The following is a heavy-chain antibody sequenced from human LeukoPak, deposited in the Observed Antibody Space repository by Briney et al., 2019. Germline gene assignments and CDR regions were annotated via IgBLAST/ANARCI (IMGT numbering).Heavy chain of an antibody. Sequence: PGGSLRLSCAASGFTFSSYGMHWVRQAPGKGLEWVAVIWYDGSNKYYADSVKGRFTISRDNSKNTLYLQMNGLRAEDTAVYYCARGLYDSSGYYYFPHYWGQGTLVTVSS. CDR2: IWYDGSNK. CDR1: GFTFSSYG. D-gene: IGHD3-22*01. CDR3: ARGLYDSSGYYYFPHY. J-gene: IGHJ4*02. V-gene: IGHV3-33*01.